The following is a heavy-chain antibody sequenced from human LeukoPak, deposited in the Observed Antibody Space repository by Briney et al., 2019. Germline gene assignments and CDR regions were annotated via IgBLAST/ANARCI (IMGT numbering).Heavy chain of an antibody. CDR2: INSDGRST. CDR3: ARGASSGFRIDY. Sequence: PGGSLRLSCAASGFTFSSYWMHWVRQAPGKGLVWVSRINSDGRSTNYADSVKGRFTISRDNAENTLYLQLNSLRVEDTAVYYCARGASSGFRIDYWGQGTLVTVSS. CDR1: GFTFSSYW. D-gene: IGHD3-10*01. J-gene: IGHJ4*02. V-gene: IGHV3-74*01.